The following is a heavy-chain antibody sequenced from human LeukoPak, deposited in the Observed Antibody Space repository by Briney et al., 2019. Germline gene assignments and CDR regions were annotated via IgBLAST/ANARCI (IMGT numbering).Heavy chain of an antibody. CDR1: GYTFTSYG. CDR2: ISAYNGNT. V-gene: IGHV1-18*01. CDR3: ARDPLAYFMVPAGIAVAGRNWFDP. D-gene: IGHD6-19*01. Sequence: GASVKVSCRASGYTFTSYGISWVRQAPGQGLEWMGWISAYNGNTNYAQKLQGRVTMTTDTSTSTAYMELRSLRSDDTAVYYCARDPLAYFMVPAGIAVAGRNWFDPWGQGTLVTVSS. J-gene: IGHJ5*02.